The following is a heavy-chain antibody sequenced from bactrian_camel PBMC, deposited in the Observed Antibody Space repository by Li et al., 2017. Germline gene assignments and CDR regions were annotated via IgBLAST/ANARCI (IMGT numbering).Heavy chain of an antibody. CDR3: GSNRAKIDPTQPVGSCQRPDPH. CDR1: IFTYGDAD. V-gene: IGHV3S63*01. CDR2: WGSDGTD. J-gene: IGHJ4*01. Sequence: HVQLVESGGGSVQAGGSLTLSCSAAIFTYGDADVGWYRQALGSECELVSIWGSDGTDYYSESVKGRFTISQAAAKNTIYLQMNNLKSEDTAVYYCGSNRAKIDPTQPVGSCQRPDPHWGQGTQVTVS. D-gene: IGHD6*01.